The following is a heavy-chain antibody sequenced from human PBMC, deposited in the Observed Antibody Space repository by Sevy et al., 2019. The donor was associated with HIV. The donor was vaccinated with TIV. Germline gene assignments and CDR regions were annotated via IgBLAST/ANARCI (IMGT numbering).Heavy chain of an antibody. CDR3: ARDSGYYDSGSYYYYMDV. J-gene: IGHJ6*03. V-gene: IGHV3-48*03. D-gene: IGHD3-10*01. CDR1: GFTFSSFE. CDR2: ISSSGNTV. Sequence: GGSLRLSCAVSGFTFSSFEMNWVRQAPGKGLEWLSYISSSGNTVYYADSVKGRFTISRDNAKDSLYLQMNSLRAEDTAIYYCARDSGYYDSGSYYYYMDVWGKGTTVTVSS.